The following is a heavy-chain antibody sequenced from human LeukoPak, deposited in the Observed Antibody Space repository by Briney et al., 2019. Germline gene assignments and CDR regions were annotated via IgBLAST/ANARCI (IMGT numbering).Heavy chain of an antibody. V-gene: IGHV1-8*01. Sequence: GASVKVSCKASGYTFTSYDINWVRQATGQGLEWMGWMNPNSGNTGYAQKFQGRVTMTRNTSISTAYTELSSLRSEDTAVYYCARGSVRDGYNYWFDPWGQGTLVTVSS. CDR1: GYTFTSYD. D-gene: IGHD5-24*01. CDR3: ARGSVRDGYNYWFDP. CDR2: MNPNSGNT. J-gene: IGHJ5*02.